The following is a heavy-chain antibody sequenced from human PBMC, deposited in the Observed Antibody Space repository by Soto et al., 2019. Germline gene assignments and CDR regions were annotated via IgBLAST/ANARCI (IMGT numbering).Heavy chain of an antibody. CDR2: IHSSGSN. CDR1: GGSTSDSY. D-gene: IGHD6-13*01. J-gene: IGHJ5*02. V-gene: IGHV4-4*07. Sequence: QVQLQESGPGVVKPSETLSLICTVSGGSTSDSYWSWIRQPATKRLEWIGRIHSSGSNFYNPSLKSRVDMSLDRSKNQISLELRSVTVADTAAYYCVKNEAAVGTDWFGPWGRGTLVTVS. CDR3: VKNEAAVGTDWFGP.